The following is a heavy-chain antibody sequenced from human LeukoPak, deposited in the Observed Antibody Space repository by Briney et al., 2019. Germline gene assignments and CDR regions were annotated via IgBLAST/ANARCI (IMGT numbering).Heavy chain of an antibody. V-gene: IGHV4-4*02. CDR1: GGSLSRSNW. CDR2: IYLRGST. J-gene: IGHJ4*02. Sequence: PSETLSLTCAVSGGSLSRSNWWSGVRQPPGKGRGWIASIYLRGSTNYNPSLRSRLTISVDKSKNQFSRKVSSVTAEHTGVYYCARSDIVVVVAAAGRHFDYWGQGTLVTVSS. CDR3: ARSDIVVVVAAAGRHFDY. D-gene: IGHD2-15*01.